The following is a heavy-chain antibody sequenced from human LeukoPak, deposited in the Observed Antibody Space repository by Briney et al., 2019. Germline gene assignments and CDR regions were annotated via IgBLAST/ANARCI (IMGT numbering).Heavy chain of an antibody. V-gene: IGHV1-8*01. CDR3: ARAQAPYGSGSYSSAFDY. Sequence: ASVKVSCKASGYTFTSYDINWVRQATGQGLVWMGWMNPNSGNTGYAQKFQGRVTMTRNTSISTAYMELSSLRSEDTAVYYCARAQAPYGSGSYSSAFDYWGQGTLVTVSS. D-gene: IGHD3-10*01. CDR2: MNPNSGNT. CDR1: GYTFTSYD. J-gene: IGHJ4*02.